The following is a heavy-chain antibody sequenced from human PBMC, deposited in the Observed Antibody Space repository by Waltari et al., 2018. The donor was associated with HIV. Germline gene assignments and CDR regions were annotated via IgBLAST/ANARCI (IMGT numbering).Heavy chain of an antibody. V-gene: IGHV3-23*01. CDR2: VSEIGDST. CDR1: GFTFKNYA. CDR3: AGEDDRGDFP. Sequence: ELYLLESGGGLVQPGGSMRVSCGGSGFTFKNYAVSWVRQAPGKGLEGISSVSEIGDSTYYADSVEGRFTISRDNSKNMLYLQMNGLRVEDTAVYYCAGEDDRGDFPWGQGTLVTVSA. J-gene: IGHJ5*02. D-gene: IGHD2-21*01.